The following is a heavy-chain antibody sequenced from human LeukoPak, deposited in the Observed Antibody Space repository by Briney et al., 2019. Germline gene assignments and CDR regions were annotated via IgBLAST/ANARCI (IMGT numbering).Heavy chain of an antibody. CDR3: AREAGRAFDI. V-gene: IGHV4-30-2*01. CDR2: IYHSGST. J-gene: IGHJ3*02. CDR1: GGSISSGGYS. Sequence: SQTLSLTCAVSGGSISSGGYSWSWIRLPPGTGLEWIGYIYHSGSTYYNPSLKSRVTISVDRSKNQFSLKLSSVTAADTAVYYCAREAGRAFDIWGQGTMVAVYS.